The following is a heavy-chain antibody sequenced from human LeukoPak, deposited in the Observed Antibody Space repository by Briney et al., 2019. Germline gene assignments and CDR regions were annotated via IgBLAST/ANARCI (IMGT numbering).Heavy chain of an antibody. V-gene: IGHV1-24*01. CDR3: ATAGYCSGGSCIVLDY. Sequence: APVKVSCKVSGYTLTELSMHWVRQAPGKGLEWMGGFDPEDGETIYAQKFQGRVTMTEDTSTDTAYMELSSLRSEDTAVYYCATAGYCSGGSCIVLDYWGQGTLVTVSS. J-gene: IGHJ4*02. D-gene: IGHD2-15*01. CDR2: FDPEDGET. CDR1: GYTLTELS.